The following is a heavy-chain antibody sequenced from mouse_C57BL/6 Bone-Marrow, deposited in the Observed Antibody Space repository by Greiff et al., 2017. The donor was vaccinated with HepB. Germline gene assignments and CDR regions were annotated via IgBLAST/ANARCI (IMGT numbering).Heavy chain of an antibody. CDR3: ARVGYGYDY. CDR2: ISYDGSN. CDR1: GYSITSGYY. Sequence: EVQLQESGPGLVKPSQSLSLTCSVTGYSITSGYYWNWIRQFPGNKLEWMGYISYDGSNNYNPSLKNRISITRDTSKNQFFLKLNSVTTEDTATYYCARVGYGYDYWGQGTTLTVSS. D-gene: IGHD2-2*01. J-gene: IGHJ2*01. V-gene: IGHV3-6*01.